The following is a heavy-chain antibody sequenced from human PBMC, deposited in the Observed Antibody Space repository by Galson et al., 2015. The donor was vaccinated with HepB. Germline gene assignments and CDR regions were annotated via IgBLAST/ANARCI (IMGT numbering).Heavy chain of an antibody. J-gene: IGHJ4*02. D-gene: IGHD3-22*01. CDR2: ISSGGSST. CDR1: GFTFSNYW. CDR3: ARAGDSSSYYYAFDS. V-gene: IGHV3-74*01. Sequence: SLRLSCAASGFTFSNYWMHWVRQVPGKGLVRVSRISSGGSSTNYADSVKGRFIISRDNTKNTLYLQMNSLRAGDTAVYYCARAGDSSSYYYAFDSWGQGTLVTVSS.